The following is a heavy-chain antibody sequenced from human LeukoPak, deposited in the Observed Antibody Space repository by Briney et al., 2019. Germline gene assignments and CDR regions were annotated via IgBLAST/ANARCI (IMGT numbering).Heavy chain of an antibody. CDR1: GYSFTNYW. D-gene: IGHD3-3*01. V-gene: IGHV5-51*01. Sequence: GESLKISCKGSGYSFTNYWIGWGRQMPGKGLEWMGIIFPGASHTRYSPSSQGQVTMSADKSISTAYLQWSSLRASDTAMYYCARSSVNWFDPWGQGTLVTVSS. CDR3: ARSSVNWFDP. CDR2: IFPGASHT. J-gene: IGHJ5*02.